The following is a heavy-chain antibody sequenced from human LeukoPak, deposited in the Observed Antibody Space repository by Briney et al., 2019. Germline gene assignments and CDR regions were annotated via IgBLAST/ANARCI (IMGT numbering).Heavy chain of an antibody. CDR1: GYIFKTHG. CDR2: ISAYNGNT. Sequence: ASVKVSCKASGYIFKTHGITWVRQAPGQGLEWMGWISAYNGNTNYAQKLQGRVTMTTDTSTSTAYMELRSLRSDDTAVYYCARDRSSSWSYWGQGTLVTVSS. D-gene: IGHD6-13*01. CDR3: ARDRSSSWSY. V-gene: IGHV1-18*01. J-gene: IGHJ4*02.